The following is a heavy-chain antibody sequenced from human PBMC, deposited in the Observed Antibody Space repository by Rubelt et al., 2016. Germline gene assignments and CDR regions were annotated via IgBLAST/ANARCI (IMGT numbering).Heavy chain of an antibody. CDR1: GFTFSSYA. Sequence: QVQLVESGGGVVQPGRSLRLSCAASGFTFSSYAMHWVRQAPGKGLEWVAVISYDGTNNYYADSVKGRFNIARDKSNNTLYLQMISLRAEDTAVYYCVKALYDYVWGSYRYGYWGQGTLVTVSS. D-gene: IGHD3-16*02. CDR3: VKALYDYVWGSYRYGY. J-gene: IGHJ4*02. V-gene: IGHV3-30*14. CDR2: ISYDGTNN.